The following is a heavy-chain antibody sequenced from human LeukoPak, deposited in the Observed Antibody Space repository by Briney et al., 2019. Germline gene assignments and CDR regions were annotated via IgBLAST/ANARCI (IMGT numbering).Heavy chain of an antibody. CDR1: GFTFSSYS. CDR2: ISSSSSYI. CDR3: AITIFGVVQPIPYY. Sequence: GGSLRLSCAASGFTFSSYSMNWVRQAPGKGLEWVSSISSSSSYIYYADSLKGRFTIFRDNAKNSLYLQMNSLRAEDTAVYYCAITIFGVVQPIPYYWGQGTLVTVSS. J-gene: IGHJ4*02. V-gene: IGHV3-21*01. D-gene: IGHD3-3*01.